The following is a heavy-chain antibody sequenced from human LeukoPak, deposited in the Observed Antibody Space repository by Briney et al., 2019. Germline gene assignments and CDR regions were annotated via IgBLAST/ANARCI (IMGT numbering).Heavy chain of an antibody. CDR1: GFTFSSYA. CDR2: ISGSGGNT. Sequence: PGGSLILSCAASGFTFSSYAMSWVRQAPGKGLEWVSGISGSGGNTYHADSVKGRFTISRDNSKNTVYLQMNSLRDEDTAVYYCAKSSYDILTVLDSWGQGTLVTVSS. CDR3: AKSSYDILTVLDS. D-gene: IGHD3-9*01. J-gene: IGHJ4*02. V-gene: IGHV3-23*01.